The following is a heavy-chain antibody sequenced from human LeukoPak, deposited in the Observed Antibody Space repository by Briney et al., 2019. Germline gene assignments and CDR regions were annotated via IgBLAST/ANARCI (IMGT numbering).Heavy chain of an antibody. V-gene: IGHV5-51*01. CDR2: IFPGDSDT. D-gene: IGHD2-15*01. CDR3: ASEYCSGGNCYFDY. CDR1: GYSFTSYW. Sequence: GESLKISCKGSGYSFTSYWIGWVRQLPAQGLEWMGIIFPGDSDTRYSPSFQGQVTISADKSISTAYLQWSSLKASDTAIYYCASEYCSGGNCYFDYWGQGTLVTVSS. J-gene: IGHJ4*02.